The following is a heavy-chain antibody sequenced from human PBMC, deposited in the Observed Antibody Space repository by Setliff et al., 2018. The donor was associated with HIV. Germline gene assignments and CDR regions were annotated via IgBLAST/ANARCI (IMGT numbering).Heavy chain of an antibody. D-gene: IGHD5-12*01. CDR3: VRSGCNGNICYDSRGWLDS. CDR1: GGSIMSDGYY. CDR2: IYTRGST. V-gene: IGHV4-61*02. J-gene: IGHJ5*01. Sequence: PSETLSLTCTVSGGSIMSDGYYWNWVRQPGGKGLEWIGRIYTRGSTKYSPTFESRVTMSLDTSKNQFSLNLRSVTAADTALYYCVRSGCNGNICYDSRGWLDSWGQGTQVTVPQ.